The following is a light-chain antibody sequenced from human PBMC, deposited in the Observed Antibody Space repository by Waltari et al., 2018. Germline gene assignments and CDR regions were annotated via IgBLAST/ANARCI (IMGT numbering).Light chain of an antibody. V-gene: IGLV1-40*01. J-gene: IGLJ3*02. Sequence: QSVLTQPPSVSGAPGQRVTIPCPGSSSTIGAGHDVPWYQRLPGTAPKLLIYGNTNRPSGVPDRFSGSKSGTSASLAITGLQAEDEADYFCQSFDNYVSGGTVFGGGTKLAVL. CDR3: QSFDNYVSGGTV. CDR1: SSTIGAGHD. CDR2: GNT.